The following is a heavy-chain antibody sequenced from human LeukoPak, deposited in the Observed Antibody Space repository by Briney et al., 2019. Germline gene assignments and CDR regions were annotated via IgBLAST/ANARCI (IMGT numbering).Heavy chain of an antibody. D-gene: IGHD2-2*01. V-gene: IGHV5-51*01. CDR2: IYPGDSNT. J-gene: IGHJ3*02. CDR3: ARGGAVERYCSSTSCYWVDAFDI. CDR1: GYSFTIYW. Sequence: GESLKISCKGSGYSFTIYWIAWVRQMPGKGLEWMGIIYPGDSNTRYSPSFQGHVTISADKSISTAYLQWSSLKASDTAMYYCARGGAVERYCSSTSCYWVDAFDIWGQGTMVTVSS.